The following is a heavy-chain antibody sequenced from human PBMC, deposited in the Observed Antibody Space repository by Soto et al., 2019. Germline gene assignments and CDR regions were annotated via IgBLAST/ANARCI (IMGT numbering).Heavy chain of an antibody. Sequence: TWGSLRLSCAASGFTFSSYAMSWVRQAPGKGLEWVSAISGSGGRTYYADSVKGRFTISRDNSKNTLYLQMNSLSAEATAVYYCAKDERYDSSDFDCWGQGTLVTVSS. D-gene: IGHD3-22*01. J-gene: IGHJ4*02. CDR3: AKDERYDSSDFDC. CDR2: ISGSGGRT. CDR1: GFTFSSYA. V-gene: IGHV3-23*01.